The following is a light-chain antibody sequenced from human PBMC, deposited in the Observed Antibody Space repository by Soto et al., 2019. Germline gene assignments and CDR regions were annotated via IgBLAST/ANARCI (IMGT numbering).Light chain of an antibody. J-gene: IGKJ4*01. CDR3: QQYENWPQLT. Sequence: EIVMTQSPVTLSVSPGERATLSCRASQNISRSLAWYQQKPGQGPSLLIYGTSTRAGGVPARFSGGGSGTEFTLTITSLQSEDIAVYYCQQYENWPQLTFGGGTKVDIK. CDR1: QNISRS. V-gene: IGKV3-15*01. CDR2: GTS.